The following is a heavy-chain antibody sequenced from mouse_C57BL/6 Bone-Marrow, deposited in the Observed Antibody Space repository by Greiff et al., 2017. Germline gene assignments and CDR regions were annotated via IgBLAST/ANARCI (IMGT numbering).Heavy chain of an antibody. CDR2: INYDGSST. CDR1: GFTFSDYY. CDR3: ARDASTVVATGYFDV. V-gene: IGHV5-16*01. Sequence: EVQRVESEGGLVQPGSSMKLSCTASGFTFSDYYMSCVRQVPEKGLEWVANINYDGSSTYYLDSLKSRFIISRDNAKNILYLQMSSLKSEDTATYYCARDASTVVATGYFDVWGTGTTVTVSS. D-gene: IGHD1-1*01. J-gene: IGHJ1*03.